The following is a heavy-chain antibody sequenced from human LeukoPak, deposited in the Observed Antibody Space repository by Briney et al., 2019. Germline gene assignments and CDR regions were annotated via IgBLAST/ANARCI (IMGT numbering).Heavy chain of an antibody. J-gene: IGHJ5*02. CDR1: GYTFTGYY. CDR2: TNPNSGGT. Sequence: GASVKVSCKASGYTFTGYYMHWARQAPGQGLEWMGWTNPNSGGTNYAQKFQGRVTMTRDTSISTAYMELSRLRSDDTAVYYCAREDSSSWYGMNWFDPWGQGTLVTVSS. V-gene: IGHV1-2*02. D-gene: IGHD6-13*01. CDR3: AREDSSSWYGMNWFDP.